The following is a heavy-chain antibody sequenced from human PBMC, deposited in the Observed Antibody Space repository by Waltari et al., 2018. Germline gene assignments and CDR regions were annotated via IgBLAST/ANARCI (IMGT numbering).Heavy chain of an antibody. V-gene: IGHV4-39*01. J-gene: IGHJ6*02. D-gene: IGHD3-16*02. CDR3: ASRDDYVWGSYRHYYYGMDV. Sequence: QLQLQESGPGLVKPSETLSLTCTVSGGSITRSSSYWGWIRQPPGRGLEWIGGIYYSGSTYYNPSLKSRVTISVDTSKNQFSLKLSSVTAADTAVYYCASRDDYVWGSYRHYYYGMDVWGQGTTVTVSS. CDR1: GGSITRSSSY. CDR2: IYYSGST.